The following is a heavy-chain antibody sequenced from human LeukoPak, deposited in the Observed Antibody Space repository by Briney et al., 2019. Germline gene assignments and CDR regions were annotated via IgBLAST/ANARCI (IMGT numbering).Heavy chain of an antibody. CDR3: SGPLVLRYFDWVY. V-gene: IGHV3-15*01. J-gene: IGHJ4*02. Sequence: PGGSLRLSCAASGFTFSNAWMNWVRQAPGKGLEWVGRIKSKTDGGTTDYAAPVKGRFIISRDDSKNTLCLQMNSLKTEDTAVYYCSGPLVLRYFDWVYWGQGTLVTVSS. D-gene: IGHD3-9*01. CDR1: GFTFSNAW. CDR2: IKSKTDGGTT.